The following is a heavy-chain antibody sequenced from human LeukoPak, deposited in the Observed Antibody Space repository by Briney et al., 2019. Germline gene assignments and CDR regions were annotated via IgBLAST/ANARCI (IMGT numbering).Heavy chain of an antibody. CDR3: ARGTYGYYMDV. Sequence: SEPPFLTCSGPNYSISNSLYWGWLPQPPGKGLEWIGRIYRSGRTFYNPSLKSRVTISLDTSKNQFSLKLSSVAAADTAVYFCARGTYGYYMDVWGKGTTVTVSS. D-gene: IGHD4-17*01. CDR1: NYSISNSLY. CDR2: IYRSGRT. V-gene: IGHV4-38-2*02. J-gene: IGHJ6*03.